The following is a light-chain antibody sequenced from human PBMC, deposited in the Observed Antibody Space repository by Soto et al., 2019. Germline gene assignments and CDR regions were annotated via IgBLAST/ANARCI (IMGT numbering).Light chain of an antibody. CDR2: EIN. CDR3: GSYAGSNSYV. CDR1: GSDVGGYNY. J-gene: IGLJ1*01. V-gene: IGLV2-8*01. Sequence: QSALTQPPSASGSPGQSVTISCTGTGSDVGGYNYVSWYQQLPGKAPKLIIYEINNRPSGVPDRFSGSKSGNTASLTVSGLEAEDDADYYWGSYAGSNSYVFGAGTKLTVL.